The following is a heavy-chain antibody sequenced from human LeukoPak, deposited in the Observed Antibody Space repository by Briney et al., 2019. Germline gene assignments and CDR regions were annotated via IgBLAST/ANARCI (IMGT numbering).Heavy chain of an antibody. CDR2: IKPDGSEK. J-gene: IGHJ5*02. D-gene: IGHD6-19*01. CDR1: GFTFSDYW. CDR3: ASHASGWFA. Sequence: GGSLRLSCAASGFTFSDYWMSRVRQAPGKGLEWVANIKPDGSEKFYVDSVKGRFTISRDNAKDSVSLQLNSLRVEDTAVYYCASHASGWFAWGQGTLVTVSS. V-gene: IGHV3-7*01.